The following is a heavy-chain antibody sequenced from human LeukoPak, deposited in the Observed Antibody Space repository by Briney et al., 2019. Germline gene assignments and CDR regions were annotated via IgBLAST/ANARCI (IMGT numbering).Heavy chain of an antibody. D-gene: IGHD1-26*01. J-gene: IGHJ3*01. Sequence: GGSLRLSCAASGFTFSTYWMHWVRQAPGKGLVWVSRVKSDGSSTNYADSVKGRFTISRDNAQNTLHLQMNSLRAEDTAVYYCARGGSPPEALGDTFDVWGQGTLVTVSS. CDR2: VKSDGSST. CDR1: GFTFSTYW. V-gene: IGHV3-74*01. CDR3: ARGGSPPEALGDTFDV.